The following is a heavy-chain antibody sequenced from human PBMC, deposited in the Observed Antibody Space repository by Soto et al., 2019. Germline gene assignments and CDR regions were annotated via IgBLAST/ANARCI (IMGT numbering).Heavy chain of an antibody. D-gene: IGHD4-17*01. CDR1: GFTFSSYA. V-gene: IGHV3-30-3*01. CDR2: ISYDGSNK. J-gene: IGHJ2*01. CDR3: ARGDYGDYWYFDL. Sequence: QVQLVESGGGVVQPGRSLRLSCAASGFTFSSYAMHWVRQAPGKGLEWVAVISYDGSNKYYADSVKGRFTISRDDSKNTLYLQTNSLRVEDTALYFCARGDYGDYWYFDLWGRGTLVTVSS.